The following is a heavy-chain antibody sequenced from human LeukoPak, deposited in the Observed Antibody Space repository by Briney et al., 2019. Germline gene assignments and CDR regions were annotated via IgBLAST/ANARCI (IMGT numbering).Heavy chain of an antibody. CDR3: AKESNYDFWSGYFPFDY. Sequence: GASLRLSCVASGFTLSSYAMSWVRQAPGKGLEWVSTIRDSGNSTYYADSVKGRFTISRDNSKNTLYLQMNSLRAEDTAVYYCAKESNYDFWSGYFPFDYWAREPWSPSPQ. CDR2: IRDSGNST. D-gene: IGHD3-3*01. CDR1: GFTLSSYA. J-gene: IGHJ4*02. V-gene: IGHV3-23*01.